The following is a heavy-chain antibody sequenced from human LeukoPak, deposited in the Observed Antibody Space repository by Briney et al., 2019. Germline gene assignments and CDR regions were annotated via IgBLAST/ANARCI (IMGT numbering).Heavy chain of an antibody. Sequence: ASVKVSCKASGYTFTGYYMHWVRQAPGQGLEWMGRINPNSGGTNYAQKFQGRVTMTWDTSISTAYMELSRLRSDDTAVYYCAREGYYYYYMDVWGKGTTVTVSS. CDR3: AREGYYYYYMDV. V-gene: IGHV1-2*06. J-gene: IGHJ6*03. CDR1: GYTFTGYY. CDR2: INPNSGGT.